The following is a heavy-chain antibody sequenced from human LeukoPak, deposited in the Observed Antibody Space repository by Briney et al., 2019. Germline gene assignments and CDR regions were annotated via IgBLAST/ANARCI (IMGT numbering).Heavy chain of an antibody. CDR2: MNPNSGNR. D-gene: IGHD3-3*01. CDR1: GDSFTNYD. Sequence: ASVKVSCKASGDSFTNYDINWVRQATGQALEGMGWMNPNSGNRGYAQKFQGRLTMIRNTSINTSYMELRSLTSDDTAVYYCVRTAGIFWSGAYYFDSWGQGTLVTVSS. CDR3: VRTAGIFWSGAYYFDS. V-gene: IGHV1-8*01. J-gene: IGHJ4*02.